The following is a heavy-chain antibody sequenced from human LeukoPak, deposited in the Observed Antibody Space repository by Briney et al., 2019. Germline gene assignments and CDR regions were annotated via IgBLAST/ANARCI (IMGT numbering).Heavy chain of an antibody. Sequence: ASVKVSCKASGYTFTGYYIHWVRQAHGQGLDWMGWMNPTSGDTKYAQKFQGRVTMTRDTSISTGYMELKWLRSDDTAVYYCARDARHCTSSSCYSFYLDSWGQGTLVTVSS. CDR1: GYTFTGYY. D-gene: IGHD2/OR15-2a*01. V-gene: IGHV1-2*02. CDR2: MNPTSGDT. J-gene: IGHJ4*02. CDR3: ARDARHCTSSSCYSFYLDS.